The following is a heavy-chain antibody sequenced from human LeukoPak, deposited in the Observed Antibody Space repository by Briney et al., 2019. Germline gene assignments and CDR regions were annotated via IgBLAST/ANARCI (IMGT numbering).Heavy chain of an antibody. Sequence: SETLSLTCTVSGGSISSYYWSWIRQPPGKGLEWIGYIYYSGSTNYNTSLKSRVTISVETSKKQFSLKLSSVTAADTAVYYCARVGYYDFWSGSVGYYFDYWGQGTLVTVSS. J-gene: IGHJ4*02. V-gene: IGHV4-59*01. CDR2: IYYSGST. CDR1: GGSISSYY. D-gene: IGHD3-3*01. CDR3: ARVGYYDFWSGSVGYYFDY.